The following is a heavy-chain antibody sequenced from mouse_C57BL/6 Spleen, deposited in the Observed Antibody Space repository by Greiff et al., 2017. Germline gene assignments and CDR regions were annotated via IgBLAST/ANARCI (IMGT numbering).Heavy chain of an antibody. J-gene: IGHJ4*01. V-gene: IGHV1-81*01. CDR2: IYPRSGNT. Sequence: QVQLQQSGAELARPGASVKLSCKASGYTFTSYGISWVKQRTGQGLEWIGEIYPRSGNTYYNEKFKGKATLTADKSSSTAYMELSSLTSEDSAVYFCARSVITTVVDYYAMDYWGQGTSVTVSS. CDR1: GYTFTSYG. CDR3: ARSVITTVVDYYAMDY. D-gene: IGHD1-1*01.